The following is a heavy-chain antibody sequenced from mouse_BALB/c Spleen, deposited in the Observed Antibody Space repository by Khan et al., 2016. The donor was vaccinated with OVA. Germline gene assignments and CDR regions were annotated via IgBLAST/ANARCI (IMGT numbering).Heavy chain of an antibody. CDR1: GYTFSNSW. V-gene: IGHV1-80*01. Sequence: QIQLVQSGAELVRPGSSVKISCKASGYTFSNSWMNWVKQRPGQGLEWIGQIFPGNENADYNGKFKGKATLTADKSSRTAYMQLTSLTSEDSAVYFCARYFGSRVAYWGQGTLVTVSA. CDR2: IFPGNENA. CDR3: ARYFGSRVAY. J-gene: IGHJ3*01. D-gene: IGHD1-1*01.